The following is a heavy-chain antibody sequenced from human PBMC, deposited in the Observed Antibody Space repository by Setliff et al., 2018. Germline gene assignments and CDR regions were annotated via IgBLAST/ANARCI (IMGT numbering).Heavy chain of an antibody. J-gene: IGHJ4*02. D-gene: IGHD3-22*01. Sequence: ASVKVSCKASGYTFSNYNMHWVRQAPGQRLEWMGRINAGNGNTKYSQKFQGRVTITRDTSASTAYMELSSLRSEDTAVYYCARELYDSSGYYNYFDYWGQGTLVTV. CDR1: GYTFSNYN. V-gene: IGHV1-3*01. CDR2: INAGNGNT. CDR3: ARELYDSSGYYNYFDY.